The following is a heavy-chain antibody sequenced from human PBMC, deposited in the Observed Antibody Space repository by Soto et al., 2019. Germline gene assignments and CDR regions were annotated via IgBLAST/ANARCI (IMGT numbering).Heavy chain of an antibody. CDR2: ISGSGGSI. CDR1: GFTFSTYA. V-gene: IGHV3-23*01. J-gene: IGHJ6*02. CDR3: VKGCWEGGV. Sequence: EVQLLESGGGLVQPGGSLRLSCAASGFTFSTYAMNWVRQAPGNGLEWVSAISGSGGSIHYADSVKGRFTISRDNSKHRLYLQRNSLGDGETAVDHCVKGCWEGGVWGQGNRVTVSS. D-gene: IGHD1-26*01.